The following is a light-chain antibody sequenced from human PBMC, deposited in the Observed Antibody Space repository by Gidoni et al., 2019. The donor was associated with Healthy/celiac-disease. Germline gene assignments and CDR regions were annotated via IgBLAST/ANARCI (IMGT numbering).Light chain of an antibody. CDR3: QAWDSSTAVV. CDR1: KLGDKY. CDR2: QDS. Sequence: SYELTQPPSVSVSPGQTASITCSGDKLGDKYACWYQQKPGQSPVLVIYQDSKRPTGIPDRFSGSNSGNTATLTISGTQAMDEADYYCQAWDSSTAVVFGGGTKLXV. J-gene: IGLJ2*01. V-gene: IGLV3-1*01.